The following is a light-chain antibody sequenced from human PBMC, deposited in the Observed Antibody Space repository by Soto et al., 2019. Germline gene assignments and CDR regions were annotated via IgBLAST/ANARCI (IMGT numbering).Light chain of an antibody. CDR3: QQYGGSPLVT. CDR2: GAS. V-gene: IGKV3-20*01. CDR1: QSVSNNY. Sequence: EIVLTQSTGTLSLSPGERATLSCRASQSVSNNYVAWYQQKPGQAPRLLISGASNRATGTPDRFSGSGSGTDFTLAISRLEPEDFAVYYCQQYGGSPLVTFGGGTKVEIK. J-gene: IGKJ4*01.